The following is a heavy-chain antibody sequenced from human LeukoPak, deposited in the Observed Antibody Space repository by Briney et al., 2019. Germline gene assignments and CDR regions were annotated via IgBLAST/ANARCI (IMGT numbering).Heavy chain of an antibody. CDR2: INPSGGST. CDR3: ARDSRDYDILAGYYTWDY. J-gene: IGHJ4*02. Sequence: ASVKVSCKASGYTFTSYYMRWVRQAPGQGLEWMGIINPSGGSTSYAQKLQGRVTMTTDTSTSTAYMELRSLRSDDTAVYYCARDSRDYDILAGYYTWDYWGQGTLVTVSS. V-gene: IGHV1-46*01. CDR1: GYTFTSYY. D-gene: IGHD3-9*01.